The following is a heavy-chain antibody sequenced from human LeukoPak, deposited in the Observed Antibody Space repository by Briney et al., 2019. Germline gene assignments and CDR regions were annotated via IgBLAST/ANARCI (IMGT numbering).Heavy chain of an antibody. D-gene: IGHD2-2*01. CDR1: GGSISSYY. J-gene: IGHJ3*02. CDR2: IYTSGST. V-gene: IGHV4-4*07. Sequence: SETLSLTCTVSGGSISSYYWSWIRQPAGKGLEWIGRIYTSGSTNYNPSLKSRVTMSVDTSKNQFSLKLSSVTAADTAVYYCARQIDVGCSSASCYGHGAFDIWGPGTVVTVSS. CDR3: ARQIDVGCSSASCYGHGAFDI.